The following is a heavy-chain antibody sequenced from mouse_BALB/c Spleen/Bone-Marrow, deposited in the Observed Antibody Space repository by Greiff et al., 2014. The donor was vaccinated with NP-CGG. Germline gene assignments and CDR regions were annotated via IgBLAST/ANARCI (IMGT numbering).Heavy chain of an antibody. Sequence: ESGAELVKPGASVKLSCKASGYTFTSYYMYWVKQRPGQGLEWFGEINPSNGGTNFNEKFKNKATLTVDKSSSTAYMQFSSLTSEDSAVYYCSRGRRDALDYWGQGTSVTVSS. V-gene: IGHV1S81*02. CDR2: INPSNGGT. J-gene: IGHJ4*01. CDR3: SRGRRDALDY. CDR1: GYTFTSYY.